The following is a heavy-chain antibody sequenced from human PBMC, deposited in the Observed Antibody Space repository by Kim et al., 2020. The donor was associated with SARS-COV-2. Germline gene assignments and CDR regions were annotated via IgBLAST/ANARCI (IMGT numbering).Heavy chain of an antibody. CDR2: ISGSDTTT. Sequence: GGSLRLSCAASGFTFSSYAMIWVRQAPGKGLEWGATISGSDTTTFYAASVKGRFTISRDNSRNTLYLQMNSLRADDTAVYYCAKAPYRSGWFYFDYWGQG. CDR1: GFTFSSYA. J-gene: IGHJ4*02. V-gene: IGHV3-23*01. D-gene: IGHD6-19*01. CDR3: AKAPYRSGWFYFDY.